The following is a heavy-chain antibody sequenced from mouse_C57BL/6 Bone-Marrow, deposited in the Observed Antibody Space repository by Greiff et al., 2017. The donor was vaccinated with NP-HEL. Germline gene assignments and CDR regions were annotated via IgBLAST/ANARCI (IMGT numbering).Heavy chain of an antibody. J-gene: IGHJ1*03. D-gene: IGHD1-1*01. V-gene: IGHV5-4*01. CDR2: ISDGGSYT. CDR1: GFTFSSYA. CDR3: ARDYYYGSSYWYFDV. Sequence: EVMLVESGGGLVKPGGSLKLSCAASGFTFSSYAMSWVRQTPEKRLEWVATISDGGSYTYYPDNVKGRFTISRDNAKNNLYLQMSHLKSEDTAMYYCARDYYYGSSYWYFDVWGTGTTVTVSS.